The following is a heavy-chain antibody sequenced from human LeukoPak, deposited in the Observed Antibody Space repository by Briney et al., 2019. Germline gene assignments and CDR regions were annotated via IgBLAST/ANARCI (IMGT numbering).Heavy chain of an antibody. CDR3: ARTKSGSYSGYELDY. CDR2: IYYSGST. CDR1: GGXISSGGYY. Sequence: SQTLSLTCTVSGGXISSGGYYWSWIRQHPGKGLEWIGYIYYSGSTYYNPSLKSRVTISVDTSKNQFSLKLSSVTAADTAVYYCARTKSGSYSGYELDYWGQGTLVTVSS. V-gene: IGHV4-31*03. D-gene: IGHD5-12*01. J-gene: IGHJ4*02.